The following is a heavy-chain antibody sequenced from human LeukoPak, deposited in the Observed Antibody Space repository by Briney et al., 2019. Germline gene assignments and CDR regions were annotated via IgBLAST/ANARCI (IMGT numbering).Heavy chain of an antibody. CDR3: ARDWLNYGSPYYSMDV. J-gene: IGHJ6*02. D-gene: IGHD4-17*01. Sequence: GGSLRLSCAASGFIVSNNYMTWVRQAPGKGLEWVSNIYSGGSTYYADSVKGRFTVSRDDSKNTLNLQMNSLRAEDTAVYYCARDWLNYGSPYYSMDVWGQGTTVTVSS. CDR2: IYSGGST. V-gene: IGHV3-53*01. CDR1: GFIVSNNY.